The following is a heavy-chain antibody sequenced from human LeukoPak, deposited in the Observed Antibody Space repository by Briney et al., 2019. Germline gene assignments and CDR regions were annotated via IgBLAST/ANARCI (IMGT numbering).Heavy chain of an antibody. CDR2: IYRGGST. D-gene: IGHD1-26*01. J-gene: IGHJ4*02. Sequence: GGSLRLSCAASGFTVSSNYMSWVRQAPGKGLEWVSVIYRGGSTYYADSVKGRFTISRDNSKNTLYLQMNSLRAEDTAVYYCARDIVGATTDYWGQGTLVTVSS. V-gene: IGHV3-53*01. CDR1: GFTVSSNY. CDR3: ARDIVGATTDY.